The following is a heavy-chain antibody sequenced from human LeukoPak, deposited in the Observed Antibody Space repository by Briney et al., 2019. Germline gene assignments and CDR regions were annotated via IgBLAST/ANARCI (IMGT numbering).Heavy chain of an antibody. CDR3: ARMLTFGVSAFDI. D-gene: IGHD3-16*01. CDR2: IYYRGGT. V-gene: IGHV4-59*11. J-gene: IGHJ3*02. CDR1: GGSITSHY. Sequence: SETLSLTRTVSGGSITSHYWTWIRQPPGKGLEWIGYIYYRGGTNYIPSLQSRVAVAVDTSKSQFSLKLNSVTAADTAVYYCARMLTFGVSAFDIWGQGTMVTVSS.